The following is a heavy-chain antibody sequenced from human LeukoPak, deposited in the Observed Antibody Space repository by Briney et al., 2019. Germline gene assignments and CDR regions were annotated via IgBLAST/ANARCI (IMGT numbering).Heavy chain of an antibody. CDR1: GFTFNSYG. D-gene: IGHD1-20*01. CDR3: AKDYGITGTGGAWLDP. CDR2: IRYDGNKK. V-gene: IGHV3-30*02. Sequence: GGSLGLSCAASGFTFNSYGMHWVRQAPGKGLEWVAFIRYDGNKKYYADSVTGRFTISRDNSKNTLFLQMNSLRAEDMAVYYCAKDYGITGTGGAWLDPWGQGTLVTVSS. J-gene: IGHJ5*02.